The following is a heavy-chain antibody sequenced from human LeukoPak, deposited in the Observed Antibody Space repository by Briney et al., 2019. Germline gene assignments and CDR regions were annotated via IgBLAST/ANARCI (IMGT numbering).Heavy chain of an antibody. V-gene: IGHV7-4-1*02. CDR1: GGTFSSYA. J-gene: IGHJ6*02. Sequence: ASVKVSCKASGGTFSSYAISWVRQAPGQGLEWMGWINTNTGNPTYAQGFTGRFVFSLDTSVSTAYLQISSLKAEDTAVYYCARGGQLLLGGWDYYYGMDVWGQGTMVTVSS. D-gene: IGHD2-15*01. CDR2: INTNTGNP. CDR3: ARGGQLLLGGWDYYYGMDV.